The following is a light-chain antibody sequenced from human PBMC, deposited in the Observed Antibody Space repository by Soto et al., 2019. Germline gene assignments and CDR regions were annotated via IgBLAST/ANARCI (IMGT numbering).Light chain of an antibody. CDR2: AAS. J-gene: IGKJ5*01. CDR1: QSINRW. CDR3: QQTDTLPST. Sequence: DIQMSQSPSSLSASIGDSVTITCRASQSINRWLAWYQQKPGKAPKLLIFAASTLQSGVPSRFSGSGSRTDFTLTITSLQPEDIGTYYCQQTDTLPSTFGQGTRLEI. V-gene: IGKV1D-12*01.